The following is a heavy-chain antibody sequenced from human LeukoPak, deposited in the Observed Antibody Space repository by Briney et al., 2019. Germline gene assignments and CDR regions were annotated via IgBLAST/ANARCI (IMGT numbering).Heavy chain of an antibody. J-gene: IGHJ4*02. CDR1: GFTFSSYG. CDR3: AKDRVRAIAAAALFDY. V-gene: IGHV3-30*18. CDR2: ISYDGSNK. D-gene: IGHD6-13*01. Sequence: GGSLRLSCAASGFTFSSYGMNWVRQAPGKGLEWVAVISYDGSNKYYADSVKGRFTISRDNSKNTLYLQMNSLRAEDTAVYYCAKDRVRAIAAAALFDYWGQGTLVTVSS.